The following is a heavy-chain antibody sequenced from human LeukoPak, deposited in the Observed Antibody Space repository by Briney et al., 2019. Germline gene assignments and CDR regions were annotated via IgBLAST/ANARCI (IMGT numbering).Heavy chain of an antibody. D-gene: IGHD3-10*01. V-gene: IGHV3-23*01. J-gene: IGHJ6*03. CDR3: AKTSRGWFGDVYYYYYMDV. CDR1: GFTFSDYG. CDR2: ISGSGADT. Sequence: GGSLRLSCAASGFTFSDYGMSWVRQAPGKGLEWVSAISGSGADTYYADSVKGRFTISRDNSKNTLYLQMNSLRAEDTAVYYCAKTSRGWFGDVYYYYYMDVWGKGTTVTISS.